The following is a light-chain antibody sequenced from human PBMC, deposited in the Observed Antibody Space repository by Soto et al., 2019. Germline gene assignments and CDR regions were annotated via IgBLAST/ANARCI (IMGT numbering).Light chain of an antibody. V-gene: IGKV1-39*01. CDR1: QSINIY. CDR2: GAS. Sequence: IQMTQSQSSLSASVGDSVTVTCRASQSINIYLNWYQQKPGKAPTLLIYGASSLQSGVPSRFTGGGSRTDFTLTISSLQPEDFATYYCQQSYRSPYTFGQGTKLEIK. CDR3: QQSYRSPYT. J-gene: IGKJ2*01.